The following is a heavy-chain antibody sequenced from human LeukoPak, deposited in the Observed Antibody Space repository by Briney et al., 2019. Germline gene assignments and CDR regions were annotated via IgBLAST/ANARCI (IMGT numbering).Heavy chain of an antibody. J-gene: IGHJ4*02. V-gene: IGHV3-53*01. D-gene: IGHD4-17*01. CDR1: GFTFSSYS. CDR3: ARDRAGYGDPAY. CDR2: IYSGGST. Sequence: GGSLRLSCAASGFTFSSYSMNWVRQAPGKGLEWVSVIYSGGSTYYADSVKGRFTISRDNSKNTLYLQMNSLRAEDTAVYYCARDRAGYGDPAYWGQGTLVTVSS.